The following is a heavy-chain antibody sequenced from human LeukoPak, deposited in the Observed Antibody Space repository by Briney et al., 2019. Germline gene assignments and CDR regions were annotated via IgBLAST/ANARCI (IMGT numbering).Heavy chain of an antibody. CDR2: IYYSGST. CDR3: ARRLVYFDY. V-gene: IGHV4-39*01. Sequence: SETLSLTCTVSGGSISSGSYYWGWIRQPPGKGLEWIGSIYYSGSTYYNPSLKSRVTISADTSKNQFSLKLSSVTAADTAVYYCARRLVYFDYWGQGTLVTVSS. J-gene: IGHJ4*02. CDR1: GGSISSGSYY. D-gene: IGHD2-2*01.